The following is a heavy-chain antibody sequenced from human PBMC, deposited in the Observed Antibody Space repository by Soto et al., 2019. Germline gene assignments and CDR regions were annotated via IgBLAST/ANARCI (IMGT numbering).Heavy chain of an antibody. Sequence: QGLEWMGWISAYNGNTNYAQKLQGRVTMTTDTSTSTAYMELRSLRSDDTAVYYCARVNYYDSSGYSDYWGQGTLVTVSS. V-gene: IGHV1-18*01. CDR2: ISAYNGNT. CDR3: ARVNYYDSSGYSDY. D-gene: IGHD3-22*01. J-gene: IGHJ4*02.